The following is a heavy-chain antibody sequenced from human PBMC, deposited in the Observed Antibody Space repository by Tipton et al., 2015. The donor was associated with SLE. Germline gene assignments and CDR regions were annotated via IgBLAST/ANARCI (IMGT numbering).Heavy chain of an antibody. CDR3: ARASNVHIVAPEYFDY. CDR2: ISSSSSYI. Sequence: SLRLSCAASGFTFSSYCVNWVRQAPGKGLEWVSSISSSSSYIYYADSLKGRFTISRDNAKNSLYLQMNSLRAEDTAVYYCARASNVHIVAPEYFDYWGQGTLVTVSS. D-gene: IGHD5-12*01. CDR1: GFTFSSYC. J-gene: IGHJ4*02. V-gene: IGHV3-21*03.